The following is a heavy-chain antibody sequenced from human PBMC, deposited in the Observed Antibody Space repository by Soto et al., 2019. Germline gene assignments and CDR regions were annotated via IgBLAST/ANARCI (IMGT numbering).Heavy chain of an antibody. V-gene: IGHV4-59*01. CDR1: GGSISSYY. CDR3: ARVRRGYSYGHFAY. D-gene: IGHD5-18*01. J-gene: IGHJ4*02. Sequence: SETLCLTCTVSGGSISSYYWSWIRQHPGKGLEWIGYIYYSGSTNYSPSLKSRVTISVDTSKNQFSLKLSSVTAAATVFYFCARVRRGYSYGHFAYLGQGTLVTVSS. CDR2: IYYSGST.